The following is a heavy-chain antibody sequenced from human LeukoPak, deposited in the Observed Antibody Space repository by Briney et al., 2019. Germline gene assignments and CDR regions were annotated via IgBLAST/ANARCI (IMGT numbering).Heavy chain of an antibody. J-gene: IGHJ3*02. CDR1: GGSFSGYY. D-gene: IGHD3-22*01. CDR3: ARDQSSGYLFDI. CDR2: INHSGST. V-gene: IGHV4-34*01. Sequence: SETLSLTCAVYGGSFSGYYWSWIRQPPGKGLEWIGEINHSGSTNYNPSLKSRVTISVDTSKNQFSLKLSSVTAADTAVYYCARDQSSGYLFDIWGQGTMVTVSS.